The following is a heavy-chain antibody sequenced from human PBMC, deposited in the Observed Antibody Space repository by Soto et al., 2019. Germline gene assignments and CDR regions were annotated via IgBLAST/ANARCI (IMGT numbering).Heavy chain of an antibody. D-gene: IGHD1-26*01. J-gene: IGHJ4*02. CDR1: GLTFSSYS. CDR3: ARDFIVGAPDYFDY. V-gene: IGHV3-30*03. Sequence: PGGSLRLSCAASGLTFSSYSMNWVRQAPGKGLEWVAVISYDGRVKYYVDSVKGRFTISRDDSKNTLYLQMNSLRVDDTAVYYCARDFIVGAPDYFDYWGQGTLVTVSS. CDR2: ISYDGRVK.